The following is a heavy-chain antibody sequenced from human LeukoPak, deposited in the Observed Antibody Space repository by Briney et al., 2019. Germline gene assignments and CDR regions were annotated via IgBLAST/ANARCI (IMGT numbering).Heavy chain of an antibody. CDR1: GFTFSSYW. CDR3: ARDHAQLLFGY. CDR2: INQDGSEK. J-gene: IGHJ4*02. D-gene: IGHD2-2*01. V-gene: IGHV3-7*01. Sequence: PGGSLRLSCAASGFTFSSYWMNWVRRAPGKGLEWVANINQDGSEKYYVDSVKGRFTISRDNAKNSLYLQMNSLRAEDTAVYYCARDHAQLLFGYWGQGTLVTVSS.